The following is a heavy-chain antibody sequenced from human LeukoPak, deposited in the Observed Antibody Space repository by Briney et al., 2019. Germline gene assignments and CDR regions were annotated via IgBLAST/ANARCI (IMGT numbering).Heavy chain of an antibody. J-gene: IGHJ3*02. Sequence: SVKVSCKASGGTFSSYAISWVRQAPGQGPEWMGGIIPIFGTANYAQKFQGRVTITADESTSTAYMELSSLRSEDTAVYYCARDLLIFGVAMGAFDIWGQGTMVTVSS. V-gene: IGHV1-69*13. CDR2: IIPIFGTA. D-gene: IGHD3-3*01. CDR1: GGTFSSYA. CDR3: ARDLLIFGVAMGAFDI.